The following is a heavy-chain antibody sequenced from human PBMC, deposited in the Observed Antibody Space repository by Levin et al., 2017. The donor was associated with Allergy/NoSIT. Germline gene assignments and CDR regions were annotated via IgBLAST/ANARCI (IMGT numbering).Heavy chain of an antibody. J-gene: IGHJ4*02. Sequence: GGSLRLSCAASGFTFSSYAMHWVRQAPGKGLEWVAVISYDGSNKYYADSVKGRFTISRDNSKNTLYLQMNSLRAEDTAVYYCARDLSAKYSSSCRDWGQGTLVTVS. CDR3: ARDLSAKYSSSCRD. CDR2: ISYDGSNK. V-gene: IGHV3-30-3*01. CDR1: GFTFSSYA. D-gene: IGHD6-13*01.